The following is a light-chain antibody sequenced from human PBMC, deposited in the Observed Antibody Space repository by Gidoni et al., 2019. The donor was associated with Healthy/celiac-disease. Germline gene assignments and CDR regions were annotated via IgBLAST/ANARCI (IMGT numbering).Light chain of an antibody. Sequence: EIVLTQSPATLSLSPGERATLSCRASQSVSSYLACYQQKAGQAPRLLIYDASNRATGIPARFSGSGSGTDFTLTISSLEPEDFAVYYCQQRSNWPRTFGQGTKLESK. CDR3: QQRSNWPRT. CDR1: QSVSSY. J-gene: IGKJ2*01. CDR2: DAS. V-gene: IGKV3-11*01.